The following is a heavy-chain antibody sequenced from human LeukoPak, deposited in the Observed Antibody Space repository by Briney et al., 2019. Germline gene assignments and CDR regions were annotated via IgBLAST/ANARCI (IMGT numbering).Heavy chain of an antibody. CDR1: GYTFTGYY. Sequence: ASVKVSCKASGYTFTGYYMHWVRPAPGQGLEWMGWINPNSGGTNYAQKFQGRVTLTRDTSLSTAYMELSRLRSDDTAVYYCARVPGGDDAFDIWGQGTMVTVSS. CDR2: INPNSGGT. V-gene: IGHV1-2*02. J-gene: IGHJ3*02. CDR3: ARVPGGDDAFDI. D-gene: IGHD4-23*01.